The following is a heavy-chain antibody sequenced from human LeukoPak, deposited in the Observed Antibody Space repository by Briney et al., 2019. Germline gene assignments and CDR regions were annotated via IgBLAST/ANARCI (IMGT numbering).Heavy chain of an antibody. Sequence: SVKASCKASGGTFSSYAISWVRQAPGQGLEWMGGIIPIFGTANYAQKFQGRVTITADESTSTAYMELSSLRSEDTAVYYCASRPNSSSPPTAFDIWGQGTMVTVSS. D-gene: IGHD6-6*01. CDR2: IIPIFGTA. V-gene: IGHV1-69*13. CDR3: ASRPNSSSPPTAFDI. CDR1: GGTFSSYA. J-gene: IGHJ3*02.